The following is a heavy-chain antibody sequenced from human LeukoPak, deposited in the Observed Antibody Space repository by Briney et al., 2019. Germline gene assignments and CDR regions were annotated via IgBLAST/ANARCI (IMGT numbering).Heavy chain of an antibody. J-gene: IGHJ3*02. CDR1: GGTFSSYA. CDR3: ARERERQDIVLMVYARDAFDI. CDR2: IIPIFGTA. D-gene: IGHD2-8*01. Sequence: SVKVSCKASGGTFSSYAISWVRQAPGQGLEWMGGIIPIFGTANYAQKFQGRVTITADESTSTAYMELSSLRSEDTAVYYCARERERQDIVLMVYARDAFDIWGQGTMVTVSS. V-gene: IGHV1-69*13.